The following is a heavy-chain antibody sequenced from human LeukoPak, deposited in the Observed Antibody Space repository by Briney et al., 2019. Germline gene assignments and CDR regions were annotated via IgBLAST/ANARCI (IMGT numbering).Heavy chain of an antibody. Sequence: PGRSLRLSCAASGFTFSSYAMHWVRQAPGKGLEWVAVISHDGSNKYYADSVKGRFTISRDNSKNTLYLQMNSLRAEDTAVYYCARIYSYGYRFDYWGQGTLVTVSS. J-gene: IGHJ4*02. D-gene: IGHD5-18*01. CDR2: ISHDGSNK. V-gene: IGHV3-30-3*01. CDR1: GFTFSSYA. CDR3: ARIYSYGYRFDY.